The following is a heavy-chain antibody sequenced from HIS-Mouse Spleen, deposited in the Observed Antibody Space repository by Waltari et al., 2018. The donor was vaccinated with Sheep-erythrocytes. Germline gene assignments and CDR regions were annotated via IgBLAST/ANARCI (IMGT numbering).Heavy chain of an antibody. CDR1: GFTVSSNY. V-gene: IGHV3-53*01. CDR2: IYSGGST. Sequence: EVQLVESGGGLIQPGGSLRLSCAASGFTVSSNYMSWVRQAPGKGLEWVSVIYSGGSTYYADSVKGRFTIYRDNSKNTLYLQMNSLRAEDTAVYYCARGHPDYGDYDAFDIWGQGTMVTVSS. D-gene: IGHD4-17*01. CDR3: ARGHPDYGDYDAFDI. J-gene: IGHJ3*02.